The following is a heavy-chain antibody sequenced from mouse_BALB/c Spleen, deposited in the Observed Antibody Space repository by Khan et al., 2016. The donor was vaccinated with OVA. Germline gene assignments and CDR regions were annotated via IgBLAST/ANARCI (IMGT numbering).Heavy chain of an antibody. CDR3: ASHLSGAFAY. V-gene: IGHV5-6*01. J-gene: IGHJ3*01. Sequence: MQLEESGGDLVEPGGSLKLSCAASGFTFSSYSMSWVRQTPDKRLEWVATISSGGDYTYYPDIFKGRFTISRDNAKNTLYLQMSSLKAEDTAMYYGASHLSGAFAYWGQGTLVAVSA. CDR1: GFTFSSYS. CDR2: ISSGGDYT. D-gene: IGHD1-3*01.